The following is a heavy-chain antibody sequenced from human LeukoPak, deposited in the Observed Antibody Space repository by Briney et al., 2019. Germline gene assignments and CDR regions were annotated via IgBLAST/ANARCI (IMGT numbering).Heavy chain of an antibody. CDR1: GFTVSSNY. CDR2: ISVSGNT. V-gene: IGHV3-53*01. J-gene: IGHJ4*02. Sequence: GGSLRLSCAASGFTVSSNYMSCVRQAPGKGLEWVSAISVSGNTYHADSVKGRFTISRDSSKNTLYLQMNRLRAEDAAVYYCAKAPVTTCSGAYCYPFDYWGQGTLVTVSS. D-gene: IGHD2-21*01. CDR3: AKAPVTTCSGAYCYPFDY.